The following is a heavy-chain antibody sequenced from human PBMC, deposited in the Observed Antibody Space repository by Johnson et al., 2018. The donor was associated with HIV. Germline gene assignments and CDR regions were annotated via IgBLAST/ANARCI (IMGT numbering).Heavy chain of an antibody. CDR1: GFTFSSYW. V-gene: IGHV3-7*02. Sequence: VQLVESGGGLVQPGGSLRLSCAASGFTFSSYWMSWVRQAPGKGLEWVANIKQDGSEKYYVDSVKGRFTISRDNSKNTLYLQMSSLRTEDTAVYYCAKVHIPARWSAAFDIWGRGTLVTVSS. J-gene: IGHJ3*02. CDR3: AKVHIPARWSAAFDI. CDR2: IKQDGSEK. D-gene: IGHD6-6*01.